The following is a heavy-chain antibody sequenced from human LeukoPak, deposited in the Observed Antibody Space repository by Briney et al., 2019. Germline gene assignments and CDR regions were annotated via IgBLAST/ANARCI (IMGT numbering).Heavy chain of an antibody. V-gene: IGHV3-21*01. Sequence: GGSLRLSCAASGFTFSSYSMNWVRQAPGKGLEWVSSISSSSSYIYYADSVKGRFTISRDNAKNSLYLQMNSLRAEDTAVYYCVRHYDSSGYSQPESCDYWGQGTLVTVSS. CDR3: VRHYDSSGYSQPESCDY. CDR1: GFTFSSYS. D-gene: IGHD3-22*01. CDR2: ISSSSSYI. J-gene: IGHJ4*02.